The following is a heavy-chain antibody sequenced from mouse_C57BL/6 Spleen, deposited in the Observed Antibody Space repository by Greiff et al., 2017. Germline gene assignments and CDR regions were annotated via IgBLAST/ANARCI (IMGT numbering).Heavy chain of an antibody. V-gene: IGHV1-54*01. CDR1: GYAFTNYL. J-gene: IGHJ4*01. CDR3: ARSKGGAMDY. Sequence: QVQLMQSGAELVRPGPSVKVSCKASGYAFTNYLIEWVKQRPGQGLEWIGVINPGSGGTNYNEKFKGKATLTADKSSSTAYMQLSSLTSEDSAVYFCARSKGGAMDYWGQGTSVTVSS. CDR2: INPGSGGT.